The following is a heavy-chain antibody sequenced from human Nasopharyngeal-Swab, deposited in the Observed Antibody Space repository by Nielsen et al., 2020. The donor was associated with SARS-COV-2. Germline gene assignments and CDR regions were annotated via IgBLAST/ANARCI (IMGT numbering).Heavy chain of an antibody. D-gene: IGHD6-13*01. Sequence: VRQMPGKGLEWMGWINPNSGGTNYARKFRGRVTMTRDPSTSTVYLDLSSLKSEDTAVYFCASEPGGMAAPGKHFDPWGQGTLVTVSS. CDR2: INPNSGGT. V-gene: IGHV1-2*02. J-gene: IGHJ5*02. CDR3: ASEPGGMAAPGKHFDP.